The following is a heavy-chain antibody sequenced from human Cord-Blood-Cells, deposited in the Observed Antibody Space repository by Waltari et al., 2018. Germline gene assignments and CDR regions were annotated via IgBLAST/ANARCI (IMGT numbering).Heavy chain of an antibody. CDR1: GGSISSGGYY. V-gene: IGHV4-31*03. CDR3: AREGVGGYAAFDY. J-gene: IGHJ4*02. D-gene: IGHD5-12*01. CDR2: IYYSWST. Sequence: QVQLQESGPGLVKPSQTLSLTCTVSGGSISSGGYYWSWIRQNPGQGREWIGYIYYSWSTYYSPSLTSRVTRSVDTPKNQVSLKLSAVTAADTAVYYCAREGVGGYAAFDYWGQGTLVTVSS.